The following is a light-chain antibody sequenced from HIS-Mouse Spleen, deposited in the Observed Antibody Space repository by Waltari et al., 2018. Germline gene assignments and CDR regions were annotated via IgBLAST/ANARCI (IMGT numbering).Light chain of an antibody. V-gene: IGKV3-11*01. CDR1: QSVSRY. CDR3: QQRSNWPPLT. J-gene: IGKJ4*01. Sequence: EIVLTQSPATLSLSPGERATLSCRASQSVSRYFAWYQQKAGQAPSLLIYDASNRATGVPGRFSGSGSGTDFTLTISSLEPADFAVYYCQQRSNWPPLTFGGGTKVEIK. CDR2: DAS.